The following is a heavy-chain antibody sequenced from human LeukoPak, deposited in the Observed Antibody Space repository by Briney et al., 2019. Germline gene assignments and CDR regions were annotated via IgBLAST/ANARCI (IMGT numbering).Heavy chain of an antibody. V-gene: IGHV1-24*01. Sequence: ASVKVSCKISGYALTELSMHWVRQAPGKGLEWMGGFDPEDGETIYAQKYQGRVTLTEDTSTDTSYLELSSLTSEDTAVYYCLTVLYGRPWNPVGGGGLWGQGTLVTVSS. CDR3: LTVLYGRPWNPVGGGGL. CDR1: GYALTELS. CDR2: FDPEDGET. D-gene: IGHD1-1*01. J-gene: IGHJ4*02.